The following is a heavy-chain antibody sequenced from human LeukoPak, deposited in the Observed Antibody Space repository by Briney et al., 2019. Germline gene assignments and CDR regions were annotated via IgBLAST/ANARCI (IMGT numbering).Heavy chain of an antibody. J-gene: IGHJ4*02. Sequence: PSETLSLTCTVSGGSISSSTYYWAWIRQPRGKGLEWIATIHHSGSTYYKPSRRSGFTISVNTSRNQFSLKLSSVTVADTAVYYCARLGGYYDPPGYWGQGTLVTVSS. CDR1: GGSISSSTYY. V-gene: IGHV4-39*01. CDR3: ARLGGYYDPPGY. CDR2: IHHSGST. D-gene: IGHD3-22*01.